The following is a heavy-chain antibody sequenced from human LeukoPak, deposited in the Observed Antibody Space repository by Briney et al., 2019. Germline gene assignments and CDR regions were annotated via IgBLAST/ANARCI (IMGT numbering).Heavy chain of an antibody. CDR1: GYTFTSYY. V-gene: IGHV1-46*01. J-gene: IGHJ4*02. CDR3: AATGQGQLVPDY. D-gene: IGHD6-6*01. CDR2: INPSGGST. Sequence: ASVKVSCKASGYTFTSYYMHWVRQAPGQGLEWMGIINPSGGSTSYAQKFQGRVTITADESTSTAYMELSSLRSEDTAVYYCAATGQGQLVPDYWGQGTLVTVSS.